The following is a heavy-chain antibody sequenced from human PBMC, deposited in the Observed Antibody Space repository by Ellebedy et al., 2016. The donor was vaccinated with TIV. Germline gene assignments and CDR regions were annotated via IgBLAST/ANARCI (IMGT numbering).Heavy chain of an antibody. Sequence: SETLSLXXAVYGGSFSGYYWSWIRQPPGKGLEWIGEINHSGSTNYNPSLKSRVTISVDTSKNQFSLKLSSVTAADTAVYYCARGYDSSGYEYYYYGMDVWGQGTTVTVSS. D-gene: IGHD3-22*01. CDR1: GGSFSGYY. CDR3: ARGYDSSGYEYYYYGMDV. V-gene: IGHV4-34*01. CDR2: INHSGST. J-gene: IGHJ6*02.